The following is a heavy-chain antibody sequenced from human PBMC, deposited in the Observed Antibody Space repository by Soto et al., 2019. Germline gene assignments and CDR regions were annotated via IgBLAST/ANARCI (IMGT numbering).Heavy chain of an antibody. Sequence: EVQLVESGGGLVQPGGSLRLSCAASGFTFSDHYMDWVRQAPGKGLEWVGRTRNKANSYTTEYAASVKGRFTISRDDSKNSLYLQMNSLKTEDTAVYYCARAFGNYYMDVWAKGPRSPSP. CDR2: TRNKANSYTT. CDR1: GFTFSDHY. CDR3: ARAFGNYYMDV. D-gene: IGHD3-10*01. J-gene: IGHJ6*03. V-gene: IGHV3-72*01.